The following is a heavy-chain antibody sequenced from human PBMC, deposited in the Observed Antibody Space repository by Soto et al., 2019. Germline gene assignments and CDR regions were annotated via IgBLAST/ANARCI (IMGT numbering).Heavy chain of an antibody. CDR3: AAHVLRFLEWSPGYAFDI. V-gene: IGHV3-23*01. D-gene: IGHD3-3*01. CDR2: ISGSGGST. Sequence: GGSLRLSCAASGFTFSSYAMSWVRQAPGKGLEWVSAISGSGGSTYYADSVKGRFTISRDNSKNTLYLQMNSLRAEDTAVYYSAAHVLRFLEWSPGYAFDIWGQGTMVTVS. CDR1: GFTFSSYA. J-gene: IGHJ3*02.